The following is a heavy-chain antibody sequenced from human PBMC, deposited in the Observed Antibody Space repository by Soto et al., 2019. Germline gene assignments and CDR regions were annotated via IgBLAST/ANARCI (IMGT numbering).Heavy chain of an antibody. J-gene: IGHJ6*01. CDR2: ITPIFGTS. CDR1: GDILSRYG. V-gene: IGHV1-69*06. D-gene: IGHD3-3*02. Sequence: SVKVSCKASGDILSRYGISWVRQTPGQGLEWMGGITPIFGTSNYAQKFQGRVTITADKSTTTAYMELSSLRSDDTAIYYCASPASFYSYALVVWGQGPTVTVYS. CDR3: ASPASFYSYALVV.